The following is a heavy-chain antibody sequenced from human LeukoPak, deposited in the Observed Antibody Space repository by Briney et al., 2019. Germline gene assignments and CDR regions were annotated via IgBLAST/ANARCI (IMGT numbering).Heavy chain of an antibody. D-gene: IGHD2-2*01. CDR2: INPSGGST. CDR3: ARDVQYHTTPSDYYYYGMDV. J-gene: IGHJ6*02. V-gene: IGHV1-46*01. CDR1: GYIFTSYY. Sequence: ASVKVSCKASGYIFTSYYMHWVRQAPGQGLEWMGIINPSGGSTSYAQKFQGRVTMTRDTSTSIVYMELSSLRSEDTAVYYCARDVQYHTTPSDYYYYGMDVWGQGTTVTVSS.